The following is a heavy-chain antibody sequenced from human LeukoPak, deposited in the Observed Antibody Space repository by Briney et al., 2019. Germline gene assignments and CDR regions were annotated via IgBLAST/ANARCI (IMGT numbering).Heavy chain of an antibody. CDR1: GFTFSSYG. V-gene: IGHV3-30*02. D-gene: IGHD6-13*01. CDR2: IRFDGSNK. J-gene: IGHJ3*02. CDR3: ARGKEQQLYAFDI. Sequence: GGSLRLSCAASGFTFSSYGMHWVRQAPGKGQEWEAFIRFDGSNKYYADSAKGRFTISRDNSKNTLYLQMNSLGAEDTAVYYCARGKEQQLYAFDIWGQGTMVTVSS.